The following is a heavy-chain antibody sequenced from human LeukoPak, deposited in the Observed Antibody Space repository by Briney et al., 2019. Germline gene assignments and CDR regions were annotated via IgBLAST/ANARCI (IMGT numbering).Heavy chain of an antibody. CDR1: GFTFSNYD. J-gene: IGHJ4*02. CDR3: ASSAGALIDC. Sequence: PGGSLRLSCAASGFTFSNYDMHWVRQAPGKGLEWVAVIWFDGSNKFYADSVKGRFTISRDNSKNTLYLQMKSLRAEDTAVYYCASSAGALIDCWGQGTLVIVSS. V-gene: IGHV3-33*01. CDR2: IWFDGSNK. D-gene: IGHD6-19*01.